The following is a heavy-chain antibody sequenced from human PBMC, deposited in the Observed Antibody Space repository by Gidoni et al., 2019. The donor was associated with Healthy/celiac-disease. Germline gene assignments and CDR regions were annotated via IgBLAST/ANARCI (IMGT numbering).Heavy chain of an antibody. D-gene: IGHD6-13*01. CDR1: GFTFSRYA. V-gene: IGHV3-64*01. CDR3: ARDISSSWSFDAFDI. Sequence: EVQLVESGGGLVQPGGSLRLSCAASGFTFSRYAMHWVRQAPGKGLEYVSAISSNGSSTYYANSVKGRFTISRDNSKNTLYLQMGSLRAEDMAVYYCARDISSSWSFDAFDIWGQGTMVTASS. CDR2: ISSNGSST. J-gene: IGHJ3*02.